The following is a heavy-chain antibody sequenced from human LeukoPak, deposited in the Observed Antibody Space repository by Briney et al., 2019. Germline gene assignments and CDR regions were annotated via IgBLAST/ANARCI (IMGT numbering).Heavy chain of an antibody. J-gene: IGHJ3*02. V-gene: IGHV3-23*01. CDR3: AKGSSGYDAFDI. D-gene: IGHD3-22*01. CDR2: ISASGGGT. CDR1: GFTFSSYA. Sequence: PGGSLRLSCAASGFTFSSYAMSWVRQAPGKGLGWVSAISASGGGTYYADSVKGRFTISRDNSKNTVYLQMNSLRAEDTAVYYCAKGSSGYDAFDIWGQGTMVTVSS.